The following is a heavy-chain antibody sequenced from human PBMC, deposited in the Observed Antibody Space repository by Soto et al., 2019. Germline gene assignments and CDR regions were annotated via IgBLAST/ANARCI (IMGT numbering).Heavy chain of an antibody. Sequence: SENLSLTCTVSGGSVSSGSYYWSWIRQPQGKGLEWIGYIYYSGSTNYNPSLKSRVTISVDTSKNQFSLKLSSVTAADTAAYYCARCLEGKRGPNCFDSWCQGTLVAVS. CDR1: GGSVSSGSYY. V-gene: IGHV4-61*01. CDR2: IYYSGST. D-gene: IGHD3-16*01. J-gene: IGHJ5*01. CDR3: ARCLEGKRGPNCFDS.